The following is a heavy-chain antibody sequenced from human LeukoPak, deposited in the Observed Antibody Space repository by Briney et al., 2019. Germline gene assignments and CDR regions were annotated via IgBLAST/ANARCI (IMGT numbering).Heavy chain of an antibody. V-gene: IGHV2-70*17. D-gene: IGHD3-9*01. J-gene: IGHJ4*02. Sequence: SGPALVKPTQTLTLTCNFSGFSLSRSGMCVSWLRQPPGKALEWLARIDWDGDKFYSTALKSRLIISKDTSRNQVTLIMTNMDPVDTATYYCARTNYLLRYFDYWGQGALVTVSS. CDR1: GFSLSRSGMC. CDR2: IDWDGDK. CDR3: ARTNYLLRYFDY.